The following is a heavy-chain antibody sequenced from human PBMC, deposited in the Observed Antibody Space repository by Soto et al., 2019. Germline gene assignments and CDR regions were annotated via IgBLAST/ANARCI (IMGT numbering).Heavy chain of an antibody. D-gene: IGHD3-10*01. CDR3: ARGAGRVTRKITMVRGVIINPIGQFDY. CDR1: GGSFSGYY. V-gene: IGHV4-34*01. Sequence: SETLSLTCAVYGGSFSGYYWSWIRQPPGKGLEWIGEINHSGSTNYNPSLKSRVTISVDTSKNQFSLKLSPVTAADTAVYYCARGAGRVTRKITMVRGVIINPIGQFDYWGQGTLVTVSS. CDR2: INHSGST. J-gene: IGHJ4*02.